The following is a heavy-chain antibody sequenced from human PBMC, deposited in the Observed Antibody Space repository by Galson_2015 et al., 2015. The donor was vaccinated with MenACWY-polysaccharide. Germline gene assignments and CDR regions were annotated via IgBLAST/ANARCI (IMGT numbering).Heavy chain of an antibody. CDR2: ITGSGGAT. V-gene: IGHV3-23*01. CDR1: GFSFSSYA. D-gene: IGHD2-15*01. Sequence: SLRLSCAAAGFSFSSYAMSWVRQAPGKGLEWVSAITGSGGATYYVDSVKGRFTISRDNSKNTLYLQMNSLRAEDTAVYYCAKRARVVAAAWYGMDVWGQGTTVTVSS. CDR3: AKRARVVAAAWYGMDV. J-gene: IGHJ6*02.